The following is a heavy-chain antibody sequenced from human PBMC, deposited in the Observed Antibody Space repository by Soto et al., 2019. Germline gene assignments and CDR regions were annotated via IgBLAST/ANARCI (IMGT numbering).Heavy chain of an antibody. Sequence: QVQLQQWGAGLLKPSETLSLTCAVYGGFVSSGSYYWSWIRQPPGKGLEWIGEMSHSGGTHFNPSLKRRVTISVDTSKNQVSLKMSSVTAADTALYYCARVERGTATTVVDAFDIWGPGTMVTVSS. CDR2: MSHSGGT. CDR1: GGFVSSGSYY. J-gene: IGHJ3*02. D-gene: IGHD1-1*01. CDR3: ARVERGTATTVVDAFDI. V-gene: IGHV4-34*01.